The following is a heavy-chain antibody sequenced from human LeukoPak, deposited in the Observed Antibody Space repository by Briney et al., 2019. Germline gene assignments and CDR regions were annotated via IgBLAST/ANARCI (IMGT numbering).Heavy chain of an antibody. CDR3: ARDIGSGHGGFYYMDV. V-gene: IGHV1-69*13. Sequence: SVKVSCKASGGTFSRYGISWVRQAPGQGLEWMGGIIPTFGTAMYTQKFQGRITITADESTSTAYMELSSLRSDDTAVYYCARDIGSGHGGFYYMDVWGKGTTVIVSS. D-gene: IGHD5/OR15-5a*01. CDR1: GGTFSRYG. CDR2: IIPTFGTA. J-gene: IGHJ6*03.